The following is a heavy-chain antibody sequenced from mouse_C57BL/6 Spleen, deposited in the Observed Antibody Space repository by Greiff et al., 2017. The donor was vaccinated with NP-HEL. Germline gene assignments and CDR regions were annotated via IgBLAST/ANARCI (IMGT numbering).Heavy chain of an antibody. J-gene: IGHJ3*01. Sequence: VQLQQSGPELVKPGASVKISCKASGYAFSSSWMNWVKQRPGKGLEWIGRIYPGDGDTNYNGKFKGKATLTADKSSSTAYMQLSSLTSEDSAVYFCARVGDDYDDVPFAYWGQGTLVTVSA. CDR3: ARVGDDYDDVPFAY. V-gene: IGHV1-82*01. D-gene: IGHD2-4*01. CDR2: IYPGDGDT. CDR1: GYAFSSSW.